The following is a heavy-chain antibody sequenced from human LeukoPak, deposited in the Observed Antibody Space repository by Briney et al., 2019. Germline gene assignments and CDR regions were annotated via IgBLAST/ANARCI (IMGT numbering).Heavy chain of an antibody. D-gene: IGHD4-11*01. CDR3: ARGIVESNYYYYYYMDV. Sequence: GASVKVSCKASGGTFSNYAINWVRQAPGQGLEWMGGTIPIFGTANYAQKFQGRVTITADDSTSTAYMERSSLRSEDTAVYYCARGIVESNYYYYYYMDVWGKGTTVTVSS. CDR2: TIPIFGTA. V-gene: IGHV1-69*13. CDR1: GGTFSNYA. J-gene: IGHJ6*03.